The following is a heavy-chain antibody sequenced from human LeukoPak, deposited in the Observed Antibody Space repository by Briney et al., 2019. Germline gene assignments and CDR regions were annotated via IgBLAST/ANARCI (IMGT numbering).Heavy chain of an antibody. CDR2: FDPENGET. CDR1: GYTLIELS. V-gene: IGHV1-24*01. D-gene: IGHD6-13*01. Sequence: ASVKVSCKVSGYTLIELSMHWVRQAPGKGLEWMGGFDPENGETIYAQKFQGRVTMTEDTSTDTAYMELSSLRSEDTAVYYCATPLPELAAAGTIDYWGQGTLVTVSS. CDR3: ATPLPELAAAGTIDY. J-gene: IGHJ4*02.